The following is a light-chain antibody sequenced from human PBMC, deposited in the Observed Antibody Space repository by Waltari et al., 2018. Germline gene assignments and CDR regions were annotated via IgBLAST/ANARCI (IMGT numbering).Light chain of an antibody. Sequence: QSVLTQPPSASGTPGQRVTISCSGRSSNIGSNYVSWYPQLPGTAPKLLIYRNNQRPSGVPDRFSGSKSGTSASLAISGLRSEDEADYYCAAWDDSLSGHWVFGGGTKLTDL. J-gene: IGLJ3*02. CDR1: SSNIGSNY. CDR2: RNN. CDR3: AAWDDSLSGHWV. V-gene: IGLV1-47*01.